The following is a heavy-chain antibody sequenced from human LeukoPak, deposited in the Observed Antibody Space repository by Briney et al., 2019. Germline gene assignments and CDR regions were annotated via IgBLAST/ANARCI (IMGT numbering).Heavy chain of an antibody. CDR3: ARFLPTPYLLDS. V-gene: IGHV4-38-2*01. D-gene: IGHD2-15*01. CDR2: FFQSEKS. J-gene: IGHJ4*02. Sequence: SETLSLTCAISGHSSTRGYYWAWFRQSPGKGLEWIATFFQSEKSFYNASLKSRVIMSLDTSKSQFSLNLTSMTAADTAVYYCARFLPTPYLLDSWGQGILVTVSS. CDR1: GHSSTRGYY.